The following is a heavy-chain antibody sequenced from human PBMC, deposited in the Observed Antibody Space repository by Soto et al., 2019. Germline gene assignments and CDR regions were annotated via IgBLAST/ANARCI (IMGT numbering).Heavy chain of an antibody. D-gene: IGHD4-17*01. CDR1: GGSISSYY. J-gene: IGHJ4*02. Sequence: PSETLSLTCTVSGGSISSYYWSWIRQPPGKGLEWIGYIYYSGSTNYNPFLKSRVTISVDTSKNQFSLKLSSVTAADTAVYYCARARYGDYVYFAYWGQGTLVTVSS. CDR3: ARARYGDYVYFAY. CDR2: IYYSGST. V-gene: IGHV4-59*01.